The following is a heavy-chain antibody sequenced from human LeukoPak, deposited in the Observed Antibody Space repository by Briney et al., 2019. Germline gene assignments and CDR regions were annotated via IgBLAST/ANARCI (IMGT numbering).Heavy chain of an antibody. Sequence: TETLSLTCTVSGYSISSGYYWGWIRQAPGKGLEWIASIYHSGSTYYNPSLKSRVTISVDTSKNQFSLKLSSMTAADTAVYFCATDNRQQQLDFDYWGQGTLVTVSS. J-gene: IGHJ4*02. V-gene: IGHV4-38-2*02. D-gene: IGHD6-13*01. CDR3: ATDNRQQQLDFDY. CDR1: GYSISSGYY. CDR2: IYHSGST.